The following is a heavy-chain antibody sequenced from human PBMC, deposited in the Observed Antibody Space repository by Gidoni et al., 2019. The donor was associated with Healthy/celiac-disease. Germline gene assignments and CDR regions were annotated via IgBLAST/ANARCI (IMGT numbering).Heavy chain of an antibody. Sequence: EVQLVESGGGLVQPGGSLRLSCAAAGFPVSSNYMSWVRQAPGKGLEWVSVIYSCGSTYYADSVKGRFTISRDNSKNTLYLQMNTLRAEDTAVYYCAIDSRRQGDSGSYARVYWGQGTLVTVSS. CDR3: AIDSRRQGDSGSYARVY. V-gene: IGHV3-66*01. CDR1: GFPVSSNY. CDR2: IYSCGST. J-gene: IGHJ4*02. D-gene: IGHD1-26*01.